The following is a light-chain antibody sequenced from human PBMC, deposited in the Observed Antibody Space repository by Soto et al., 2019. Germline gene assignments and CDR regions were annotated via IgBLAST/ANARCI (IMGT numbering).Light chain of an antibody. J-gene: IGLJ1*01. CDR2: QVT. V-gene: IGLV2-14*01. CDR3: ASYSSSDIFYV. CDR1: SSDIGAYYY. Sequence: QSVLTQPASVSGSPGQSITISCTGTSSDIGAYYYVSWYQHHPGKAPKLLIYQVTNRPSGVSDCFSGSKSGNTASLTISGLQADDEADYFCASYSSSDIFYVFGTGTKVTVL.